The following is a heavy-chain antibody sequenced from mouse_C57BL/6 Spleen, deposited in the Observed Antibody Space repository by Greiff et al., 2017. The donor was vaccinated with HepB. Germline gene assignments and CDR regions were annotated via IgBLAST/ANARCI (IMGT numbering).Heavy chain of an antibody. Sequence: QVQLQQSGAELVRPGSSVKLSCKASGYTFTSYWMHWVKQRPIQGLEWIGNIDPSDSETHYNQKFKDKATLTVDKSSSTAYMQLSSLTSEDSAVYYCARKGYDNYFDYWGQGTTLTVSS. J-gene: IGHJ2*01. V-gene: IGHV1-52*01. CDR3: ARKGYDNYFDY. D-gene: IGHD2-3*01. CDR2: IDPSDSET. CDR1: GYTFTSYW.